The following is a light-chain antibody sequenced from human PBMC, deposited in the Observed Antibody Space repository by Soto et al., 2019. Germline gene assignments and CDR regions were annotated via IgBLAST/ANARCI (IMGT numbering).Light chain of an antibody. CDR3: AAWDAGLSGWV. CDR1: SSNIGSNN. J-gene: IGLJ3*02. CDR2: RNN. Sequence: QAVVTQPPSASGTPGQRVTISCSGSSSNIGSNNIYSYQQLPGTAPKLLINRNNHRPSGVPARFSCSKSSTSASLAISGLRYEDEAAYYCAAWDAGLSGWVFGGGTKLTVL. V-gene: IGLV1-47*01.